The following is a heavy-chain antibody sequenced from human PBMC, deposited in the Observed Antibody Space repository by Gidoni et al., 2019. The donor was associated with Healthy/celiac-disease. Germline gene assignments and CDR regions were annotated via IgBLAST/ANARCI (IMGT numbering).Heavy chain of an antibody. CDR2: MNPNSGNT. D-gene: IGHD3-3*01. CDR1: GYTFTSYD. J-gene: IGHJ6*03. V-gene: IGHV1-8*01. CDR3: ARGPYAWEWLLPTDYYYYMDV. Sequence: QVQLVQSGAEVKKPGASVKVSFKASGYTFTSYDINWVRQATGQGLEWMGWMNPNSGNTGYAQKFQGRVTMTRNTSISTAYMELSSLRSEDTAVYYCARGPYAWEWLLPTDYYYYMDVWGKGTTVTVSS.